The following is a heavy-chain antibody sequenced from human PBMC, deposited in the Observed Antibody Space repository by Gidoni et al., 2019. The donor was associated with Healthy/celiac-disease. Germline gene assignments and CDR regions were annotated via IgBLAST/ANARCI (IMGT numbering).Heavy chain of an antibody. CDR2: ISWNSGSI. CDR3: AKGVLKDR. J-gene: IGHJ4*02. Sequence: EVQLVESGGGLVQPGRSLRLSCAASGFTFDAYAMHWVRQAPGKGLEWVSGISWNSGSIGYADSVKGRFTISRDNAKNSLYLQMNSLRAEDTALYYCAKGVLKDRWGQGTLVTVSS. CDR1: GFTFDAYA. V-gene: IGHV3-9*01.